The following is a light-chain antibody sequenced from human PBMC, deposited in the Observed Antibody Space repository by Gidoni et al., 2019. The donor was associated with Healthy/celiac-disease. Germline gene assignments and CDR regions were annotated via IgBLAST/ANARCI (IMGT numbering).Light chain of an antibody. CDR3: CSYAGSSTFVV. J-gene: IGLJ2*01. CDR2: DGS. CDR1: SSDVGSYHL. V-gene: IGLV2-23*03. Sequence: QSALTQPASVSRSPGQSIHISCTGTSSDVGSYHLVSWYQQNQGKAPKLMIYDGSKRPSGVSNRCSGSKSGNTASLTISVLQAEDEADYYCCSYAGSSTFVVFGGGTKLTVL.